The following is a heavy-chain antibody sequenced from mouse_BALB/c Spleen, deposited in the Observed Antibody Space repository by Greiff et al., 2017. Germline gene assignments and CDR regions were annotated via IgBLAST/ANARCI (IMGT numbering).Heavy chain of an antibody. D-gene: IGHD2-1*01. J-gene: IGHJ3*01. CDR2: INPSNGRT. CDR1: VYTFTSYW. V-gene: IGHV1S81*02. CDR3: ARDGNYAY. Sequence: QVQLQQPGAELVKPGASVKLSCKASVYTFTSYWMHWVKQRPGQGLEWIGEINPSNGRTNYNEKFKSKATLTVDKSSSTAYMQLSSLTSEDSAVYYCARDGNYAYWGQGTLVTVSA.